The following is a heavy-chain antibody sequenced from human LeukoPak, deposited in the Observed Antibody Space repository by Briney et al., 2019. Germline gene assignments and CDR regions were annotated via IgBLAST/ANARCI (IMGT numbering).Heavy chain of an antibody. D-gene: IGHD6-19*01. CDR2: IYYSGST. V-gene: IGHV4-39*07. Sequence: SETLSLTCTVSGGSISSSSYYWGWIRQPPGKGLEWIGSIYYSGSTYYNPSLKSRVTISVDTSKNQFSLKLSSVTAADTAVYYCARAPDSSGWYLDAFDIWGQGTMVTVSS. CDR3: ARAPDSSGWYLDAFDI. CDR1: GGSISSSSYY. J-gene: IGHJ3*02.